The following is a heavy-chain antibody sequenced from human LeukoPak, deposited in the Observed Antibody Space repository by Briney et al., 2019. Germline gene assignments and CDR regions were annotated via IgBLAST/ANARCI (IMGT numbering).Heavy chain of an antibody. CDR2: INGDGSSL. CDR3: ARDKGYSQDY. CDR1: GFTFRNYW. J-gene: IGHJ4*02. D-gene: IGHD5-18*01. V-gene: IGHV3-74*01. Sequence: GVSLRLSCAASGFTFRNYWMHWVRQAPGKGLVWVSHINGDGSSLSYADSVKGRFTISRDNAKNTLYLQLSNLRVEDTAVYYCARDKGYSQDYWGQGTLVTVSS.